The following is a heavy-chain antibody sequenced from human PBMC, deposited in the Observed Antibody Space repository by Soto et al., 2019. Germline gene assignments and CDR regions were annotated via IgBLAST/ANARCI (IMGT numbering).Heavy chain of an antibody. D-gene: IGHD2-21*02. V-gene: IGHV1-2*02. J-gene: IGHJ4*02. Sequence: ASVKVSCKPSGYTFTDYYMHWVRQAPGQGLEWMGWINPSTGGTKYAEKFQGRVTMTRDTSISTAFLELSSLTSDDTAVYYCARKIRDYFFDYWGQGTPVTVSS. CDR3: ARKIRDYFFDY. CDR2: INPSTGGT. CDR1: GYTFTDYY.